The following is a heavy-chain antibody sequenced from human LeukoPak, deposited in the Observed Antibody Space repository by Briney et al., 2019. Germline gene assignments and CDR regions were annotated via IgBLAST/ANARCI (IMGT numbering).Heavy chain of an antibody. Sequence: GGSLRLSCAAFGFTIGPYAMYWVRQGPGRGLEWVSVIKADGSGTFYADSVRGRFTTSRDNSKNSLYLQMNSLTSEETALYYCATWAFYHNLDVWGQGTTVIVSS. D-gene: IGHD2/OR15-2a*01. J-gene: IGHJ6*02. CDR2: IKADGSGT. V-gene: IGHV3-43*02. CDR1: GFTIGPYA. CDR3: ATWAFYHNLDV.